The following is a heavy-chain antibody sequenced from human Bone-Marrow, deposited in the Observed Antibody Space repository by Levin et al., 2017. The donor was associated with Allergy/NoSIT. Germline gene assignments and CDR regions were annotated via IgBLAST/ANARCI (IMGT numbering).Heavy chain of an antibody. V-gene: IGHV4-59*01. Sequence: TSETLSLTCSVSGGSIKSYLWGWIRQPPEKGLEWIGSAYFTGNTNYSPSLKSRVTVSVDTFRNQFSLKLTSVTAGDTAVYYCARVVTLARGVTYDNWFDVWGQGVLVTVSS. CDR3: ARVVTLARGVTYDNWFDV. J-gene: IGHJ5*02. D-gene: IGHD3-10*01. CDR2: AYFTGNT. CDR1: GGSIKSYL.